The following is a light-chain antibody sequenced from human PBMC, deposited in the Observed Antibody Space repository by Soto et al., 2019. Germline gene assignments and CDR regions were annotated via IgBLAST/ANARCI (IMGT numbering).Light chain of an antibody. Sequence: DFQMTQSPCARAASVGGRVTITCRASQSISSWLAWYQQKPGKAPKLLIYKASSLESGVPSRFSGSGSGTEFTLTISSLQPDDFATYYCQQYNSYSGTFGQGTKVDIK. J-gene: IGKJ1*01. CDR1: QSISSW. CDR3: QQYNSYSGT. V-gene: IGKV1-5*03. CDR2: KAS.